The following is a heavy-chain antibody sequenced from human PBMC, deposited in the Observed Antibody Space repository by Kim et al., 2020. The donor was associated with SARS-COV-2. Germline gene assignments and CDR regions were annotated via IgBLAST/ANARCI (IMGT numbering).Heavy chain of an antibody. V-gene: IGHV3-7*01. Sequence: GGSLRLSCAASGFTFSSYWMSWVRQAPGKGLEWVANIKQDGSEKYYVDSVKGRFTISRDNAKNSLYLQMNSLRAEDTAVYYCASTLYNWNDRPRDYWGQGTLVTVSS. CDR3: ASTLYNWNDRPRDY. D-gene: IGHD1-20*01. CDR2: IKQDGSEK. CDR1: GFTFSSYW. J-gene: IGHJ4*02.